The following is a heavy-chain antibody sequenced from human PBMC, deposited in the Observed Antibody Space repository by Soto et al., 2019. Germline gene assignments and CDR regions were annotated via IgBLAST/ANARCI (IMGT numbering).Heavy chain of an antibody. Sequence: SVKVSCKASGGTFSSYTISWVRQAPGQGLEWMGRIIPILGIANYAQKFQGRVTITADKSTSTAYMELSSLRSEDTAVYYCAREAGTTSGWFDPWGQGTLVTVSS. CDR3: AREAGTTSGWFDP. CDR1: GGTFSSYT. CDR2: IIPILGIA. D-gene: IGHD1-7*01. J-gene: IGHJ5*02. V-gene: IGHV1-69*04.